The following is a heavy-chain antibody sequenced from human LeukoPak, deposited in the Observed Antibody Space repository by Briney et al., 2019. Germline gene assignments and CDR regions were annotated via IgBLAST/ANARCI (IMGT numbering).Heavy chain of an antibody. CDR3: AKEGGSGWR. V-gene: IGHV3-23*01. CDR2: ISGSGDDT. J-gene: IGHJ4*02. D-gene: IGHD6-19*01. Sequence: GGSLRLSCAASGFTFSTYAMSWVRQAPGKGLEWVSAISGSGDDTYYADSVQGRFTISRDNSKNTLYLQMNSLRAEDTAEYYCAKEGGSGWRWGQGTLVTVSS. CDR1: GFTFSTYA.